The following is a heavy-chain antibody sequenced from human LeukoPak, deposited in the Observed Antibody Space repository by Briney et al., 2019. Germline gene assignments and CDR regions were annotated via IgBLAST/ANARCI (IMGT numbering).Heavy chain of an antibody. Sequence: GRSLRLSCAASGFTFSSYAMHWVRQAPGKGLEWVAVRSYDGSNKYYADSVKGRFTISRDNSKNTLYLQMNSLRAEDTAVYYCARDQNDSSGYYSLYYYYYGMDVWGQGTTVTVSS. CDR3: ARDQNDSSGYYSLYYYYYGMDV. J-gene: IGHJ6*02. V-gene: IGHV3-30-3*01. CDR1: GFTFSSYA. CDR2: RSYDGSNK. D-gene: IGHD3-22*01.